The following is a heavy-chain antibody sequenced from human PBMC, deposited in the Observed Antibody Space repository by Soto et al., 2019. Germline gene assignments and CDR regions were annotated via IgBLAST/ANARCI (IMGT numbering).Heavy chain of an antibody. D-gene: IGHD2-2*01. CDR2: INSDGSST. V-gene: IGHV3-74*01. J-gene: IGHJ4*02. CDR3: ARATLIHCSSTSCYRILDY. CDR1: GFTFSSYW. Sequence: GGSLRLSCAASGFTFSSYWMHWVRQAPGKGLVWVSRINSDGSSTSYADSVKGRFTISRDNAKNTLYLQMNSLRAEDTAVYYCARATLIHCSSTSCYRILDYWGQGTLVTVSS.